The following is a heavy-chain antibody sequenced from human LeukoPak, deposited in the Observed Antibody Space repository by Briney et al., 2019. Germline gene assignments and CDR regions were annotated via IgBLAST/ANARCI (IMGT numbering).Heavy chain of an antibody. D-gene: IGHD5-18*01. J-gene: IGHJ4*02. CDR2: INHSGST. CDR1: GGSFSGYY. CDR3: AATYRTRGYTYGYFDY. Sequence: KTSETLSLTCAVYGGSFSGYYWSWIRQPPGKGLEWIGEINHSGSTNYNPSLKSRVTISVDTSKNQFSLKLSSVTAADTAVYYCAATYRTRGYTYGYFDYWGQGTLVTVPS. V-gene: IGHV4-34*01.